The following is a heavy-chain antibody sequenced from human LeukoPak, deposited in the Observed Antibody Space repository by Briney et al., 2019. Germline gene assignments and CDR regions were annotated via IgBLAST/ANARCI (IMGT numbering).Heavy chain of an antibody. CDR1: GFTFNRCW. CDR2: INPDGRDT. V-gene: IGHV3-7*03. CDR3: AKDRPGRAPLDY. Sequence: PGGSLRLSCVVSGFTFNRCWMNWVRQAPGKGLEWVAHINPDGRDTYYVDSVKGRFTISRDNAQNSMYLQMNSLRAEDTAVYYCAKDRPGRAPLDYWGQGTLVTVSS. D-gene: IGHD1-14*01. J-gene: IGHJ4*02.